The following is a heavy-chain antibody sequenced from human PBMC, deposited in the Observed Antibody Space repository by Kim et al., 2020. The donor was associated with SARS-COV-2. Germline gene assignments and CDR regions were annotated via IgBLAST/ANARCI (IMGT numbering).Heavy chain of an antibody. CDR3: ARGQSGITMIVVVNAYYHYYMDV. D-gene: IGHD3-22*01. CDR1: GGSFSGYY. V-gene: IGHV4-34*01. Sequence: SETLSLTCAVYGGSFSGYYWRWIRQPPGKGLEWIGEINHSGSTNYNPSLKSRVTISVDTSKNQFSLKLSSVTAADTAVYYCARGQSGITMIVVVNAYYHYYMDVWGKGTTVTVSS. J-gene: IGHJ6*03. CDR2: INHSGST.